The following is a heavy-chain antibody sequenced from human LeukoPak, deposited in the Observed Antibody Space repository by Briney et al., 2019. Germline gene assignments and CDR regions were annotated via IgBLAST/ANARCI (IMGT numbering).Heavy chain of an antibody. CDR2: ISGSGGST. CDR1: GFTFSSYA. CDR3: AKDLRLFVSGSYFDY. J-gene: IGHJ4*02. Sequence: GGSLRLSCAASGFTFSSYAMSWVRQARGKGLEWVAAISGSGGSTSYADSVKGRFTISRHNSNNTLYLQINTLRAEDTAVYYCAKDLRLFVSGSYFDYWGQGTLVTVSS. V-gene: IGHV3-23*01. D-gene: IGHD1-26*01.